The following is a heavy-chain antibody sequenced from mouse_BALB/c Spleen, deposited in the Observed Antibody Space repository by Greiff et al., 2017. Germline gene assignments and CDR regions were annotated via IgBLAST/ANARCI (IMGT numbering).Heavy chain of an antibody. Sequence: QVQLQQSGAELAKPGASVKMSCKASGYTFTSYWMHWVKQRPGQGLEWIGYINPSTGYTEYNQKFKDKATLTADKSSSTAYMQLSSLTSEDSAVYYCARWGGSYYAMDYWGQGTSVTVSS. D-gene: IGHD1-1*01. J-gene: IGHJ4*01. CDR2: INPSTGYT. V-gene: IGHV1-7*01. CDR1: GYTFTSYW. CDR3: ARWGGSYYAMDY.